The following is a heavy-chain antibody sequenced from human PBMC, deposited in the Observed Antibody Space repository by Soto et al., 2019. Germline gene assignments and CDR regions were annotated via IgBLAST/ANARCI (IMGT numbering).Heavy chain of an antibody. J-gene: IGHJ4*02. CDR2: IGYDGSET. D-gene: IGHD6-19*01. V-gene: IGHV3-30*18. CDR3: SKGGALTGWHYGDF. Sequence: QVQLVEAGGGVVHPGRYLRLYCAASGLTFGDYGMHWVRQATGQGMYWVGFIGYDGSETHYADSVKGRFTISRDNDKNSLFLQMNSRRPEDTAVYNCSKGGALTGWHYGDFWGQGTLVPVSS. CDR1: GLTFGDYG.